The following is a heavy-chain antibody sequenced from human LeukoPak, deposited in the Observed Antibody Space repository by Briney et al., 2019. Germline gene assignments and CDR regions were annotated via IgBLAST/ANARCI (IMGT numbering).Heavy chain of an antibody. CDR2: ISSSSSYI. J-gene: IGHJ5*02. D-gene: IGHD6-19*01. CDR1: GFTFSSYS. V-gene: IGHV3-21*01. Sequence: PGGSLRLSCAASGFTFSSYSMNWVRQAPGKGLEWVSSISSSSSYIYYADSVKGRFTISRDNAKNSLYLQMNSLGAEDTAVYYCARDQIAVAGMNWFDPWGQGTLVTVSS. CDR3: ARDQIAVAGMNWFDP.